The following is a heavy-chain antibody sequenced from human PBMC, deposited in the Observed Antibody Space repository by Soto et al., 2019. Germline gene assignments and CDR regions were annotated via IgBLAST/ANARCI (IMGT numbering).Heavy chain of an antibody. V-gene: IGHV1-3*05. D-gene: IGHD3-16*02. CDR3: ARSAISPFGGLIGPFDY. J-gene: IGHJ4*02. CDR1: GYTFTAYA. CDR2: INAGNGNT. Sequence: QVQLVQSGAEEKKPGASVKVSCKASGYTFTAYAMHWVRQAPGQRLEWMGWINAGNGNTRYSQKFQTRVTITSDTAASTAHMELSSLRFEDTAVYYCARSAISPFGGLIGPFDYWGQGNLVDVSS.